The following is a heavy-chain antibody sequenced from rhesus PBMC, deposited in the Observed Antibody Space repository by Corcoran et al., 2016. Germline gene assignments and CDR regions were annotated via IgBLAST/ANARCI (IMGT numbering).Heavy chain of an antibody. J-gene: IGHJ4*01. CDR1: GGSISSSY. V-gene: IGHV4-169*02. CDR3: ASGRAAATVY. CDR2: IYGSGSST. Sequence: QLQLQESGPGLVKPSETLSLTCAVSGGSISSSYWSWIRQAPGKGLEWIRYIYGSGSSTNYNPSLKSRFTLSVDTSKNQLSLKLSSVTAADTAVYYCASGRAAATVYWGQGVLVTVSS. D-gene: IGHD6-43*01.